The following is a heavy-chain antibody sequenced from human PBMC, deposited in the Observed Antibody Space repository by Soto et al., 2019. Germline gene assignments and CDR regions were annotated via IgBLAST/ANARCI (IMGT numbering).Heavy chain of an antibody. D-gene: IGHD2-2*01. CDR2: INHSGST. Sequence: PSETLSLTCAVYGGSFSGYYWSWIRQPPGKGLEWIGEINHSGSTNYNPSLKSRVTISVDTSKNQFSLKLSSVTAADTAVYYCARVEWRTGYCSSTSCSHWYFEYWGQGNMVIVSS. CDR1: GGSFSGYY. CDR3: ARVEWRTGYCSSTSCSHWYFEY. J-gene: IGHJ4*02. V-gene: IGHV4-34*01.